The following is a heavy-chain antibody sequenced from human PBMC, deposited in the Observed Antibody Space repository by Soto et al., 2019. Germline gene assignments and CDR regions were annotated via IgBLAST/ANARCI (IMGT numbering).Heavy chain of an antibody. D-gene: IGHD3-3*01. V-gene: IGHV3-23*01. CDR2: ISGSGGST. CDR1: GFTFSSYA. J-gene: IGHJ4*02. CDR3: AKTKAFGVVIMGFDY. Sequence: GGSLRLSCAASGFTFSSYAMSWVRQAPGKGLEWVSAISGSGGSTYYADSVKGRFTISRDNAKNTLYLQMNSLRAEDTAVYYCAKTKAFGVVIMGFDYWGQGTLVTVSS.